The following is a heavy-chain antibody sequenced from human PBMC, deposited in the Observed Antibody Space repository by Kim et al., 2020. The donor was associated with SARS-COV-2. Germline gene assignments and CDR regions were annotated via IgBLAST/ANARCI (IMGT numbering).Heavy chain of an antibody. CDR3: ARDGIAAAGNYYYYGMDV. D-gene: IGHD6-13*01. J-gene: IGHJ6*02. CDR2: IKQDGSEK. CDR1: GFTFSSYW. Sequence: GGSLRLSCAASGFTFSSYWMSWVRQAPGKGLEWVANIKQDGSEKYYVDSVKGRFTISRDNAKNSLYLQMNSLRAEDTAVYYCARDGIAAAGNYYYYGMDVCGQGTTVTVSS. V-gene: IGHV3-7*03.